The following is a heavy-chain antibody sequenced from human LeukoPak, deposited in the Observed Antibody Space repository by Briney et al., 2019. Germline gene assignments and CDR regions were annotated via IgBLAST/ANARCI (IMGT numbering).Heavy chain of an antibody. D-gene: IGHD6-19*01. V-gene: IGHV3-23*01. Sequence: GGSLRLSCAASGFTFSSYAMSWVRQAPGKGLEWVSAISGSGGSTYYADSVKGRFTTSRDNSKNTLYLQMNSLRAEDTAVYYCAKGYSSGWYFCDYWGQGTLVTVSS. CDR3: AKGYSSGWYFCDY. J-gene: IGHJ4*02. CDR1: GFTFSSYA. CDR2: ISGSGGST.